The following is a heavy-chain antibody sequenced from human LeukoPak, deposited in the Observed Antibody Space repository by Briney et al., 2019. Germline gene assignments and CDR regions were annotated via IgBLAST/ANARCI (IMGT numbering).Heavy chain of an antibody. V-gene: IGHV4-59*01. D-gene: IGHD6-13*01. Sequence: SETLSLTCTVSGAPINSYYWSWIRQPPGKGLEWIGCICDSGSTDYNPSLKSRVTISVDTSKNQFSLKLTSVTAADTAMYYCARTSSSWLWGQGTLVTVSS. J-gene: IGHJ4*02. CDR2: ICDSGST. CDR1: GAPINSYY. CDR3: ARTSSSWL.